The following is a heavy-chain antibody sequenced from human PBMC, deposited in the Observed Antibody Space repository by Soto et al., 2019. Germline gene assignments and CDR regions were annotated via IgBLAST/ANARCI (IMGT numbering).Heavy chain of an antibody. CDR1: RGTFSSYA. CDR3: ARDVWLCSGCRCYDFGY. Sequence: QVQLVQSGAEVKKPGSSVTVSCKASRGTFSSYAISWVRQAPGPRLEWIGGIVPIFGTANYAQKFQGRVTITADESTSTAYMELRSRRSEDTAVYYCARDVWLCSGCRCYDFGYWGRGTLVTVSS. J-gene: IGHJ4*02. CDR2: IVPIFGTA. V-gene: IGHV1-69*01. D-gene: IGHD2-15*01.